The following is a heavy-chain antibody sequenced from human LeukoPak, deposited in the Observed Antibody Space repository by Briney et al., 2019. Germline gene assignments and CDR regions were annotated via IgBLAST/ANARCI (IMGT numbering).Heavy chain of an antibody. Sequence: SETLSLTCAVSGVSISSNLWWTWVRQPPGKGLEWIAEIHHSGSINYNPSLKSRVTISVDKAKNQFSLNLSSVTAADTAVYYCARVGYYPDYYMDVWGKGTTVTVSS. V-gene: IGHV4-4*02. CDR1: GVSISSNLW. CDR3: ARVGYYPDYYMDV. D-gene: IGHD3-10*01. CDR2: IHHSGSI. J-gene: IGHJ6*03.